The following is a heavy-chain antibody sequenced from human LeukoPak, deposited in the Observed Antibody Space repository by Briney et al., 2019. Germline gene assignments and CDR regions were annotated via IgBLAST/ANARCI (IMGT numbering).Heavy chain of an antibody. V-gene: IGHV5-10-1*01. Sequence: GESLKISCKGSGYSFTSYWIGWVRQVPGKGLEWMGRIDPSDSYTNYSPSFQGHATISADKSISTAYLQWSSLKASDTAMYYCARSHYGMDVWGQGTTVTVSS. CDR1: GYSFTSYW. CDR3: ARSHYGMDV. J-gene: IGHJ6*02. CDR2: IDPSDSYT.